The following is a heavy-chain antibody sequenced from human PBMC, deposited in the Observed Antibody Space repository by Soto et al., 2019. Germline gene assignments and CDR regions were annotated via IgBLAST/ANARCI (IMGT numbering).Heavy chain of an antibody. Sequence: PSETLSLTCTVSGGSISSSSYYWGWIRQPPGKGLEWIGSIYYSGSTYYNPSLKSRVTISVDTSKNQFSLKLSSVTAADTAVYYCARHGYYYGSGSPFDYWGQGTLVTVS. CDR3: ARHGYYYGSGSPFDY. D-gene: IGHD3-10*01. V-gene: IGHV4-39*01. CDR2: IYYSGST. J-gene: IGHJ4*02. CDR1: GGSISSSSYY.